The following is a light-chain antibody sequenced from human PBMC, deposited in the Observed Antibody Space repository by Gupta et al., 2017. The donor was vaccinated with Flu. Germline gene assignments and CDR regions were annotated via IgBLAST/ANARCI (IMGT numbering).Light chain of an antibody. Sequence: IPLTQSPSSVSASVGDRVTITCRASQGISTWLAWYQQKPGKAPKLLIYATSNLQSGVPSRFSGSGSGTEFTLTISSLQAEDFATYFCQQTNNVPLTFAGGTKVEIK. CDR2: ATS. J-gene: IGKJ4*01. CDR1: QGISTW. V-gene: IGKV1D-12*01. CDR3: QQTNNVPLT.